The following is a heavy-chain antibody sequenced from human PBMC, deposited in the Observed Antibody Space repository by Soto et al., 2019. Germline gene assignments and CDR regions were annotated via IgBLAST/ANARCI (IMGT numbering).Heavy chain of an antibody. CDR1: GFTFSTYA. J-gene: IGHJ4*02. Sequence: GVSLRLSFAASGFTFSTYALSWFRQAPGKGLEWVSAISSGGTNTYYADSVRGRFTISRDDFKSTLYLQMNSLRADGTAVYFCVTGVYAIGGYSYDLFDYWGQGTLVTVSS. V-gene: IGHV3-23*01. D-gene: IGHD3-22*01. CDR3: VTGVYAIGGYSYDLFDY. CDR2: ISSGGTNT.